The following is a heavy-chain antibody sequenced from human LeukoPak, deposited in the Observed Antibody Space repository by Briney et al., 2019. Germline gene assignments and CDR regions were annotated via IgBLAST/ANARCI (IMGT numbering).Heavy chain of an antibody. CDR3: ARGYCSSTSCSTSHQYHMDV. D-gene: IGHD2-2*01. CDR1: GYTFTSYG. V-gene: IGHV1-18*01. J-gene: IGHJ6*03. CDR2: ISAYNGNT. Sequence: ASVKVSCKASGYTFTSYGISWVRQAPGQGLEWMGWISAYNGNTNYAQKLQGRVTMTTDTSTSTAYMELRSLRSDDTAVYYCARGYCSSTSCSTSHQYHMDVWGKGTTVTVSS.